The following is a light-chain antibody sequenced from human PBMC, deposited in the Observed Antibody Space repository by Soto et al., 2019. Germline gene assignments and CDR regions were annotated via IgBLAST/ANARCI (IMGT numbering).Light chain of an antibody. CDR2: GAS. J-gene: IGKJ1*01. CDR3: LQDYNYPRT. V-gene: IGKV1-6*01. CDR1: QGIRRD. Sequence: AIPLTQSPSSLSASVGDRVTITCRASQGIRRDLGWYQQTPGKAPKLLIYGASNLQSGVPSRFSGSGSGTDFTLTISSLQPEDFATYFCLQDYNYPRTFGQGTKVDIK.